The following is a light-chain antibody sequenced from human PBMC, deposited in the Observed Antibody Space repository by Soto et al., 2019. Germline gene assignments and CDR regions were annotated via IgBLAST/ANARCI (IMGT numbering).Light chain of an antibody. CDR1: SGYSTYA. J-gene: IGLJ3*02. CDR2: INYDGTH. Sequence: QPVLTQSPSASASLGASVKLTCTLSSGYSTYAIAWHQQQSEKGPRFLMKINYDGTHSKGDGFFDRFSGSSSGAERHLTISSLQSEDEADYYCQSLGTGIQVFGGGTTVTVL. CDR3: QSLGTGIQV. V-gene: IGLV4-69*01.